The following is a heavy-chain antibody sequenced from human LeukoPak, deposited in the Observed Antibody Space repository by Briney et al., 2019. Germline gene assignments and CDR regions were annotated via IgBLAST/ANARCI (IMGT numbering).Heavy chain of an antibody. CDR3: ARHGSGYEYFDY. CDR1: GGSISSYY. V-gene: IGHV4-59*08. CDR2: IYYSGST. J-gene: IGHJ4*02. Sequence: SETLSLTCTVSGGSISSYYWSWIRQSPGKGLEWIGYIYYSGSTNYNPPLKSRVTISVDTSKNQFSLKLSSVTAADTAVYYCARHGSGYEYFDYWGQGTLVTVSS. D-gene: IGHD5-12*01.